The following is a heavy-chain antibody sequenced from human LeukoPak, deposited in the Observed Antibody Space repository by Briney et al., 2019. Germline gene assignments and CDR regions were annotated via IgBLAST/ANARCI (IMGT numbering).Heavy chain of an antibody. D-gene: IGHD1-26*01. CDR2: ISYDGSNK. J-gene: IGHJ3*02. V-gene: IGHV3-30-3*01. Sequence: GRSLRLSCAASGFTFSSYAMHWVRQAPGKGLEWVAVISYDGSNKYYADSVKGRFTISRDNSKNSLYLQMNSLRAEDTALYYCAKDIGPMTNAFDIWGQGTMVTVSS. CDR3: AKDIGPMTNAFDI. CDR1: GFTFSSYA.